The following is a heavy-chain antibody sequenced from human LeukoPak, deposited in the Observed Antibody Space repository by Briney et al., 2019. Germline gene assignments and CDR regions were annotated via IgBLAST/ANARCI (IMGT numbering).Heavy chain of an antibody. CDR3: ARRRTTPSLTVRGAANFDY. D-gene: IGHD3-10*01. J-gene: IGHJ4*02. CDR2: IYYSGST. V-gene: IGHV4-39*01. Sequence: SETLSLTCTVSGGSISSSSYYWGWLRQPPGKGLEWIGSIYYSGSTYYNPSLKSRVTISVDTSKNQFSLKLSSVTAADTAVYYCARRRTTPSLTVRGAANFDYWGQGTLVTVSS. CDR1: GGSISSSSYY.